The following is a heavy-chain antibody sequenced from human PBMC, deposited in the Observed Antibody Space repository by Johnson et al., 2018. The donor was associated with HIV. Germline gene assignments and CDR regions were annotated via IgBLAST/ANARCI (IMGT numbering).Heavy chain of an antibody. CDR1: GFTLRNYW. D-gene: IGHD2-15*01. Sequence: VQLVESGGGLVQPGGSLRLSCAASGFTLRNYWVNWVRQLPGKGLVWVSRIKSDGSSITYADFAKGRLTISSDNAKDTVYLQMTSLRAEDTAVYYCARQGPGYCSGSGCYYDAFDLWGQGTMVTVSS. CDR3: ARQGPGYCSGSGCYYDAFDL. J-gene: IGHJ3*01. CDR2: IKSDGSSI. V-gene: IGHV3-74*02.